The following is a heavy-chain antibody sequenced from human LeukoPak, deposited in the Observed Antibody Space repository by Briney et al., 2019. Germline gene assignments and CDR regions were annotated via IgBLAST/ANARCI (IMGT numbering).Heavy chain of an antibody. CDR3: AKDVESNYDYYNALDV. Sequence: ERSLRLSCAASGFIFSSYGMHWVRQAPGKGLEWVAVISYDGNNEYYADSVKGRFTISRDNFKNTLYLQMNSLRVADTAVYYCAKDVESNYDYYNALDVWGQGTTVTVSS. D-gene: IGHD5-24*01. CDR2: ISYDGNNE. V-gene: IGHV3-30*18. CDR1: GFIFSSYG. J-gene: IGHJ6*02.